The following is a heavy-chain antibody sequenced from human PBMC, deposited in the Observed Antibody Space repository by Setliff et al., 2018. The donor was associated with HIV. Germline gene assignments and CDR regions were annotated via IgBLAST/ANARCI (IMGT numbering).Heavy chain of an antibody. CDR1: GYTFTNNA. D-gene: IGHD3-22*01. V-gene: IGHV1-3*03. J-gene: IGHJ3*02. CDR2: IYTGNGNT. CDR3: ARDRLHYYDSSVYYYGAPFDI. Sequence: ASVKVSCKASGYTFTNNAIHWLRQAPGQRLEWMGYIYTGNGNTKYSPEFQGRVTITRDTSASTVYMELSSLRSEDMAVYYCARDRLHYYDSSVYYYGAPFDIWGQGTMVTVS.